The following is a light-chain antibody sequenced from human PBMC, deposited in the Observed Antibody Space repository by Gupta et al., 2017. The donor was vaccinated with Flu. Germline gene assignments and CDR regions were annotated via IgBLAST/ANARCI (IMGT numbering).Light chain of an antibody. J-gene: IGLJ2*01. CDR3: PYSDTSAVVI. Sequence: VTISCNRTSGSIAGNYVQWYHQRPARSPPTVILYDTQRRSGVPDRCSCATDWASTSAVTNTSSQQTEDDAYYYCPYSDTSAVVIFGGGTRLTVL. V-gene: IGLV6-57*01. CDR1: SGSIAGNY. CDR2: YDT.